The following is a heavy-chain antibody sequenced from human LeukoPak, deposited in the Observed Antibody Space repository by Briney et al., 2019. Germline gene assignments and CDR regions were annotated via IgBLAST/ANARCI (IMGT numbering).Heavy chain of an antibody. CDR3: AKGDAFDI. CDR1: GFTFSSYG. CDR2: ISYDGSNK. Sequence: GRSLRLSCAASGFTFSSYGMHWVRQAPGKGLEWVAVISYDGSNKYYADSVKGRFTISRDNSKNTLYLQMNSLRAEDTAVYYCAKGDAFDIWGQGTMVTASS. V-gene: IGHV3-30*18. J-gene: IGHJ3*02.